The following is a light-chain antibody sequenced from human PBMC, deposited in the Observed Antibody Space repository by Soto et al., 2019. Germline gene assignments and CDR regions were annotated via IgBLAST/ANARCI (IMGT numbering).Light chain of an antibody. J-gene: IGKJ5*01. CDR3: QQRSNWPPRIT. V-gene: IGKV3-11*01. Sequence: EIVMTQSPGTLLVPPGEGATLSCRASQSVSSNFTWYNNKTGQAPTLIIHDASNTANGIPARSSGSGSGTDFTITISSLEPEDFAVYYCQQRSNWPPRITFGQGTRVDIK. CDR1: QSVSSN. CDR2: DAS.